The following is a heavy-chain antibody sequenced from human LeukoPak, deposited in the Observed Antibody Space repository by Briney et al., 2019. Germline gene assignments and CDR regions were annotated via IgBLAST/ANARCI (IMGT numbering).Heavy chain of an antibody. Sequence: GASVKVSCKVSGYTLTELSMHWVRQAPGKGLESMGGFDPEDGETIYAQKFQGRVTMTEDTSTDTAYMELSSLRSEDTAVYYCATDPRIAAATGGDYWGQGTLVTVSS. CDR2: FDPEDGET. CDR3: ATDPRIAAATGGDY. CDR1: GYTLTELS. D-gene: IGHD6-13*01. J-gene: IGHJ4*02. V-gene: IGHV1-24*01.